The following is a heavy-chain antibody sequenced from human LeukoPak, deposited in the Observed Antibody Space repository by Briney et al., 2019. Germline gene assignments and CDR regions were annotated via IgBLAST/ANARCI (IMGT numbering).Heavy chain of an antibody. J-gene: IGHJ4*02. D-gene: IGHD6-6*01. CDR3: AKEGSSSSTYYYFDY. V-gene: IGHV3-48*03. Sequence: GASLRLSCAASGFTFSSYEMNWVRQAPGKGLEWVSYISSSGSTIYYADSVKGRFTISRDNAKNSLYLQMNSLRAEDTAVYYCAKEGSSSSTYYYFDYWGQGTLVTVSS. CDR1: GFTFSSYE. CDR2: ISSSGSTI.